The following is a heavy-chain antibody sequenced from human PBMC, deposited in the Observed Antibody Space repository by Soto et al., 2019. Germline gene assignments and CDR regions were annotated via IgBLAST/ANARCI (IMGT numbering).Heavy chain of an antibody. Sequence: GALQNPGKGLEWVSSISSRSTFINYADSVKGRFTISRDNDKGLVYLQMNSLRAEDTAVYYCARDPPRSMIVVVGGDDFCGEPTLGTVSS. CDR2: ISSRSTFI. CDR3: ARDPPRSMIVVVGGDDF. V-gene: IGHV3-21*06. D-gene: IGHD3-22*01. J-gene: IGHJ5*01.